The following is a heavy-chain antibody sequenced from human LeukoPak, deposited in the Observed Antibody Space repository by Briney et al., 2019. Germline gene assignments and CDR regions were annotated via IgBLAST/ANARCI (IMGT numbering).Heavy chain of an antibody. CDR3: ARDNASIVGARRFDY. D-gene: IGHD1-26*01. CDR1: GGSISSYY. V-gene: IGHV4-59*01. J-gene: IGHJ4*02. Sequence: SETLSLTCTVSGGSISSYYWSWIRQPPGKGLEWIGYIYYSGSTNYNPSLKSRVTISVDTSKNQFSLKLSSVTAADTAVYYCARDNASIVGARRFDYWGQGTLVTVSS. CDR2: IYYSGST.